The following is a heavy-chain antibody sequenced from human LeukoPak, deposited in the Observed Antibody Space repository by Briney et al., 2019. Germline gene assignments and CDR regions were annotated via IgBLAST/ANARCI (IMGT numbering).Heavy chain of an antibody. V-gene: IGHV1-8*01. Sequence: EASVKVSCKASGHTFTSYDINWVRQATGQGLEWMGWMNPNSGNTGYAQKFQGRVTMTRNTSISTAYMELSSLRSEDTAVYYCARVPPRRHRYYYYMDVWGKGTTVTVSS. J-gene: IGHJ6*03. CDR3: ARVPPRRHRYYYYMDV. CDR2: MNPNSGNT. CDR1: GHTFTSYD.